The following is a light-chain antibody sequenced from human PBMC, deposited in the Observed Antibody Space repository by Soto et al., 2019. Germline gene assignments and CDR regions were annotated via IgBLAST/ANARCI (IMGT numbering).Light chain of an antibody. CDR3: CSDAGSYTRV. CDR1: SSDVGGYNY. V-gene: IGLV2-11*01. J-gene: IGLJ1*01. CDR2: DVG. Sequence: QSVLTQTRSVSGSPGQSVTISCTGTSSDVGGYNYVSWYQQHPGKAPKLLIYDVGKRPSGVPDCFSGSKSGNTASLTISGRQAEDEADYYCCSDAGSYTRVFGTGTKVTVL.